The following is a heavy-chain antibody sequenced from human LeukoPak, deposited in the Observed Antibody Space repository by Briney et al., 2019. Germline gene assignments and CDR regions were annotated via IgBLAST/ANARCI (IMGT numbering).Heavy chain of an antibody. V-gene: IGHV3-72*01. CDR3: ASGGQWLNC. CDR2: TRNKANSYTT. Sequence: GGSPRLSCAASGFTFSDHYMDWVRQAPGKGLEWVGRTRNKANSYTTEYAASVKGRFTISRDDSKNSLYLQMNSLKTEDTAVYYCASGGQWLNCWGQGTLVTVSS. J-gene: IGHJ4*02. D-gene: IGHD6-19*01. CDR1: GFTFSDHY.